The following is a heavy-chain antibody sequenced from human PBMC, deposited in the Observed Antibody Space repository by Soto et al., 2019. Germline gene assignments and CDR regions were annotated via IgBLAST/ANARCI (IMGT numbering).Heavy chain of an antibody. Sequence: PSETLSLTCSVSGDSITNTTYYWDWIRQPPGKGLEWLGSVYKSGSTYYNPSLKSRVTVSVDTAKNQFSLELDSVTAADTAVYYCASQRDGYRIDYWGQGSLVTVSS. V-gene: IGHV4-39*01. J-gene: IGHJ4*02. CDR1: GDSITNTTYY. CDR2: VYKSGST. CDR3: ASQRDGYRIDY. D-gene: IGHD1-1*01.